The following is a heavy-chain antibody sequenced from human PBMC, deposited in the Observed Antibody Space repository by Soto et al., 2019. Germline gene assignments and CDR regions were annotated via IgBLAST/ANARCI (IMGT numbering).Heavy chain of an antibody. Sequence: PGGSLRLSCAASGFTFSSYGMHWVRQAPGKGLEWVAVISYDGSNKYYADSVKGRFTISRDNSKSTLYLQMNSLRAEDTAVYYCAKGQRGMKYQLLWNYQDDAFDIWGQGTMVTVSS. D-gene: IGHD2-2*01. V-gene: IGHV3-30*18. J-gene: IGHJ3*02. CDR2: ISYDGSNK. CDR1: GFTFSSYG. CDR3: AKGQRGMKYQLLWNYQDDAFDI.